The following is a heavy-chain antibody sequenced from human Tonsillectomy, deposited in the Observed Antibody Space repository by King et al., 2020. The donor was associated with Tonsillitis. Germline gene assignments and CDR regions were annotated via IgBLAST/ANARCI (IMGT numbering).Heavy chain of an antibody. CDR1: GFNFSVYA. CDR2: TSYDGSNK. CDR3: ARGGFFCSGGSCYSDFDY. Sequence: VQLVESGGGVVQPGRSLRLSCAASGFNFSVYAKHWVRQAPGKGLEWLAITSYDGSNKDYADSVKGRFTISRDTSKNTLYLQMNSLRAEDTAVYYCARGGFFCSGGSCYSDFDYWGQGTLVTVSS. D-gene: IGHD2-15*01. J-gene: IGHJ4*02. V-gene: IGHV3-30-3*01.